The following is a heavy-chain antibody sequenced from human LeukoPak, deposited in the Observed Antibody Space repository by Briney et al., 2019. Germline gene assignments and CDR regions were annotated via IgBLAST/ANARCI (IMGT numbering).Heavy chain of an antibody. J-gene: IGHJ4*02. CDR2: INHSGST. V-gene: IGHV4-34*01. Sequence: SETLSLTCAVYGGSFSGYYLRWIRQPPGKGLEWIGEINHSGSTNYNPSLKSRVTISVDTSKNQFSLKLSSVTAADTAVYYCARDGYNWGYFDYWGQGTLVTVSS. D-gene: IGHD5-24*01. CDR3: ARDGYNWGYFDY. CDR1: GGSFSGYY.